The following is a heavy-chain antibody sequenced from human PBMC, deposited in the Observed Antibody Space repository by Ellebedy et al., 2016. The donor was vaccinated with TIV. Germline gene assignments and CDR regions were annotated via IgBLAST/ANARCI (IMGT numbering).Heavy chain of an antibody. J-gene: IGHJ3*02. Sequence: GGSLRLSCAASGFSFRSYWMSWLRQAPGKGLEWVASVNQDGSQKYHVDSVKGRFTISRDNAKRTLDLQMNSLRAEDTAIYYCATDGSYGDYLSPTHAFEIWGQGTLVTVSS. CDR2: VNQDGSQK. CDR1: GFSFRSYW. V-gene: IGHV3-7*01. D-gene: IGHD3-16*01. CDR3: ATDGSYGDYLSPTHAFEI.